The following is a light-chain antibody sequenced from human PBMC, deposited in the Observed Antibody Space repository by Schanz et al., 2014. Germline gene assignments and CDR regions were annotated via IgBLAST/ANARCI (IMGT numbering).Light chain of an antibody. CDR2: DVN. CDR1: SSDVGGYDY. V-gene: IGLV2-14*03. J-gene: IGLJ2*01. CDR3: SSFTSSSSCL. Sequence: QSALTQPASVSGSPGQSITISYTGTSSDVGGYDYVSWYQQHPGKAPKLMIYDVNNRPSGVSHRFSGSKSGTTASLTISDLQAEDEADYYCSSFTSSSSCLFGGGTKLTVL.